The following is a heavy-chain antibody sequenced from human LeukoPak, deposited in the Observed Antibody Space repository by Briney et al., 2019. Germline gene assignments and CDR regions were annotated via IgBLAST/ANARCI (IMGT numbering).Heavy chain of an antibody. CDR2: INPNSGGT. D-gene: IGHD6-19*01. J-gene: IGHJ6*02. CDR1: GYTFTCYY. Sequence: ASVKVSCTSSGYTFTCYYMHWVRQAPGQGLEWMGWINPNSGGTNYAQKFPGRVTMTMDTSISTAYMELTRMRSDDTAVYYCARDSGSGWRSYYYYGMDVWGQGTKVTVSS. V-gene: IGHV1-2*02. CDR3: ARDSGSGWRSYYYYGMDV.